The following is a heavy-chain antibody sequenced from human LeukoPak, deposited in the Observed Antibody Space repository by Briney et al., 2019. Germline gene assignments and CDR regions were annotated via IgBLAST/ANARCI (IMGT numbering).Heavy chain of an antibody. J-gene: IGHJ6*02. CDR2: ISAYNGNT. V-gene: IGHV1-18*01. CDR1: GYTFTSYG. D-gene: IGHD2-2*03. Sequence: ASVKVSCKASGYTFTSYGISWVRQAPGQGLEWMGWISAYNGNTNYAQKLQGRVTMTTDTSTSTAYTELRSLRSDDTAVYYCARVDIVVVPAAKGPYYYYGMDVWGQGTTVTVSS. CDR3: ARVDIVVVPAAKGPYYYYGMDV.